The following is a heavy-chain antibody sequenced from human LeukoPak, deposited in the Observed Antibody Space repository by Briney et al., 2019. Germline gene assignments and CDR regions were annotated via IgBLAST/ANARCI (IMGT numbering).Heavy chain of an antibody. J-gene: IGHJ5*02. Sequence: SETLSLTCAVYGGSFSSYYWSWIRQPPGKGLEWIGEINQAGSINYNPSLKSRVTISLDTSKKQVSLKLNSVTAADTAIYYCAREGSLSHQINWFDPWGQGTLVTVSS. CDR3: AREGSLSHQINWFDP. V-gene: IGHV4-34*01. D-gene: IGHD2-15*01. CDR2: INQAGSI. CDR1: GGSFSSYY.